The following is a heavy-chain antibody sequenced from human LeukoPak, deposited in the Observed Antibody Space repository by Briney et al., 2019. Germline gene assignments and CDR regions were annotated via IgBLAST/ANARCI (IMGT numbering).Heavy chain of an antibody. J-gene: IGHJ4*02. CDR1: GYTFTGYD. CDR2: MNPNSGNT. CDR3: AIGISYYDSSGYVYYFDY. Sequence: ASVKVSCKASGYTFTGYDINWVRQATGQGLEWMGWMNPNSGNTGYAQKFQGRVTMTRNTSISTAYMELSSLRSEDTAVYYCAIGISYYDSSGYVYYFDYWGQGTLVTVSS. D-gene: IGHD3-22*01. V-gene: IGHV1-8*01.